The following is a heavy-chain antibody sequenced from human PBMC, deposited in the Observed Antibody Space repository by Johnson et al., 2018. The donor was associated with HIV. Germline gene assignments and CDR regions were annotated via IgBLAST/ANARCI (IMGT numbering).Heavy chain of an antibody. CDR2: LGTAGDT. CDR1: GFPFSSYD. V-gene: IGHV3-13*01. CDR3: ARKEYSNYGGRDAFDI. D-gene: IGHD4-11*01. Sequence: VQLVESGGGLVQPGGSLSLSCSASGFPFSSYDIHWVRQATGQGLEWVSALGTAGDTYYPGSVTGRFTRSRENAKHSLYLQMNSLRAGDTAVYYCARKEYSNYGGRDAFDIWGQGTMVTVSS. J-gene: IGHJ3*02.